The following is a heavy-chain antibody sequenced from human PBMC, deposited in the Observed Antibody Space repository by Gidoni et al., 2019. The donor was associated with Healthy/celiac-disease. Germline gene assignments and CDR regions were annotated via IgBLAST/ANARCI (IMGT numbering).Heavy chain of an antibody. CDR1: GFTFSSYG. J-gene: IGHJ4*02. Sequence: QVQLVESGGGVVQPGRSLRLSCAASGFTFSSYGMHWVRQAPGKGLEWVAVIWYDGSNKYYADSVKGRFTISRDNSKNTLYLQMNSLRAEDMAVYYCARDGGSIAAPPGEYFDYWGQGTLVTVSS. V-gene: IGHV3-33*01. CDR2: IWYDGSNK. D-gene: IGHD6-6*01. CDR3: ARDGGSIAAPPGEYFDY.